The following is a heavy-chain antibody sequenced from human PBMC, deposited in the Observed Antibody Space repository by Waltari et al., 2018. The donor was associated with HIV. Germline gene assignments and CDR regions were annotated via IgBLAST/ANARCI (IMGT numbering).Heavy chain of an antibody. V-gene: IGHV1-69*01. D-gene: IGHD5-12*01. CDR3: ARGWLPSDAFDI. CDR2: IIPIVGTA. Sequence: QVQLVQSGAEVKKPASSVKVSCKASGCTFSSSAISWVRQAPGQGLEWMGGIIPIVGTANYAQKFQGRVTITADESTSTAYMELSSLRSEDTAVYYCARGWLPSDAFDIWGQGTMVTVSS. CDR1: GCTFSSSA. J-gene: IGHJ3*02.